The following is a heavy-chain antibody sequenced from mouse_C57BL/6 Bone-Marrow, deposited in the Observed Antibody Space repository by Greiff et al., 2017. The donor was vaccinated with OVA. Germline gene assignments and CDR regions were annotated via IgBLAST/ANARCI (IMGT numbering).Heavy chain of an antibody. Sequence: QVTLKVCGPGILQPSQTLSLTCSFSGFSLSTFGMGVGWIRQPSGKGLEWLAHIWWDDDKYYNPALKSRLTISKDTSKNQVFLKIANVDTADTATYYCARIRGYYGNYGWYFDVWGTGTTVTVSS. D-gene: IGHD2-1*01. CDR2: IWWDDDK. CDR1: GFSLSTFGMG. V-gene: IGHV8-8*01. CDR3: ARIRGYYGNYGWYFDV. J-gene: IGHJ1*03.